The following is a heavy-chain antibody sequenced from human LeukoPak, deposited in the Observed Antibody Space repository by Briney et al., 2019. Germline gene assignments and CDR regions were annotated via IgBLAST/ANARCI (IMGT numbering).Heavy chain of an antibody. CDR3: VAVTYSNYDDFDY. CDR2: IYPNSGGT. V-gene: IGHV1-2*02. CDR1: GYTFTGNY. Sequence: ASVKVSCKASGYTFTGNYMHWVRQAPGQGLEGMGWIYPNSGGTKYALKFQGRVTMTRETSISTAYLDLSSLTSDDTAVYFCVAVTYSNYDDFDYWGQGTLVTVSS. J-gene: IGHJ4*02. D-gene: IGHD4-4*01.